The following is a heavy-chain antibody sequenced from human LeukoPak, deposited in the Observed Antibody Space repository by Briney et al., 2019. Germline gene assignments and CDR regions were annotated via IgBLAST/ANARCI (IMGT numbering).Heavy chain of an antibody. V-gene: IGHV4-39*01. J-gene: IGHJ6*03. Sequence: SETLSLTCTVSGGSISSSSYYWGWIRQPPGKGLEWIGSIYYSGSIYYNPSLKSRVTISVDTSKNQFSLKLSSVTAADTAVYYCARLTSHPRTYYYYYMDVWGKGTTVTISS. CDR3: ARLTSHPRTYYYYYMDV. CDR2: IYYSGSI. CDR1: GGSISSSSYY.